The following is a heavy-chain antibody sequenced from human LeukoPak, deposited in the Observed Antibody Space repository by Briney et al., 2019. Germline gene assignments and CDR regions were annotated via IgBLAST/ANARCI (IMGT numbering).Heavy chain of an antibody. D-gene: IGHD2-2*01. V-gene: IGHV3-30*07. CDR2: ISYDGSKK. CDR1: GFTFNSYA. CDR3: AGLVPAHF. J-gene: IGHJ4*02. Sequence: GGSLRLSCAASGFTFNSYAMHWVRQAPGKGLEWVAVISYDGSKKYHADSVKGRFTISRDDAKNSLYLQMNSLRAEDTAVYYCAGLVPAHFWGQGTLVTVSS.